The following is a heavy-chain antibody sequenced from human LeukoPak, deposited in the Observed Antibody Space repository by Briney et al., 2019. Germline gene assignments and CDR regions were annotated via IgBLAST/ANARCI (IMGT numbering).Heavy chain of an antibody. CDR3: ARAGAAGDYYYYYMDV. CDR1: GGSISSGSYY. CDR2: IYTSGSI. Sequence: SETLSLTCTVSGGSISSGSYYWSWIRQPAGKGLEWIGRIYTSGSINYNPSLKSRVTIPVDTSKNQFSLKLSSVTAADTAVYYCARAGAAGDYYYYYMDVWGKGTTVTVSS. D-gene: IGHD6-13*01. V-gene: IGHV4-61*02. J-gene: IGHJ6*03.